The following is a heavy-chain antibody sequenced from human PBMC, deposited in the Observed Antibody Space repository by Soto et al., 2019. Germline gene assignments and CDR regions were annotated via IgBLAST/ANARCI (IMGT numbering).Heavy chain of an antibody. CDR2: ISSSGGTI. CDR3: ARSQTTRGFDV. CDR1: GFTFSSYE. D-gene: IGHD1-1*01. J-gene: IGHJ3*01. Sequence: DVQLAESGGGLARPGGALRLSCVASGFTFSSYEMNWVRQAPGKGLEWVSYISSSGGTIYYADSMRGRITISRDNAQNSLYLQMNSLTADDTAVYYCARSQTTRGFDVWGQGTVVIVSS. V-gene: IGHV3-48*03.